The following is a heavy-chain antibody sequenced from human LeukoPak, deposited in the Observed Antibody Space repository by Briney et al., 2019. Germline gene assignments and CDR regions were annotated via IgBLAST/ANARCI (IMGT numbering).Heavy chain of an antibody. D-gene: IGHD2-21*01. CDR2: IYSDYPGGST. V-gene: IGHV3-53*01. J-gene: IGHJ4*02. CDR3: ARGTVIAPDY. CDR1: GFSVSSNY. Sequence: GGSVRLSCAASGFSVSSNYMTWVRQAPGKGLEWVSIIYSDYPGGSTYYADSVRGRFTISRDNSKHMLYLQMNSLRAEDTAVYSCARGTVIAPDYWGQGTLVTVPP.